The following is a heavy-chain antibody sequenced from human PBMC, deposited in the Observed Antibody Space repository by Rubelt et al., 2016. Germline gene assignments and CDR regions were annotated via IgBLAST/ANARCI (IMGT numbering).Heavy chain of an antibody. Sequence: NHSGSTNYNPSLKSRVTTSVDTSKNQFSLKLSSVTAADTAVYYCARGKTNYYDSSGYYFDYWGQGTLVTVSS. CDR2: NHSGST. D-gene: IGHD3-22*01. CDR3: ARGKTNYYDSSGYYFDY. J-gene: IGHJ4*02. V-gene: IGHV4-34*01.